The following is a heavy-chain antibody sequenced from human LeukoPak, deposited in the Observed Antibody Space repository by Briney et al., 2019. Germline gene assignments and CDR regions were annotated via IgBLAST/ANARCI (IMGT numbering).Heavy chain of an antibody. V-gene: IGHV3-23*01. CDR3: AKGGYCGGDCNDY. CDR1: GFTFSSYA. CDR2: ISGSGGST. J-gene: IGHJ4*02. Sequence: PGRSLRLSCAASGFTFSSYAMSWVRQAPGKGLEWVSVISGSGGSTYYADSVKGRFTISRDNSKNTLYLQMNSLRAEDTAVYYCAKGGYCGGDCNDYWGQGTLVTVSS. D-gene: IGHD2-21*01.